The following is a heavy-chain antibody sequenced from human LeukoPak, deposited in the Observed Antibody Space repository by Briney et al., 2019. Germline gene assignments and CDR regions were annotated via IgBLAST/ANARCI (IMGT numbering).Heavy chain of an antibody. J-gene: IGHJ4*02. D-gene: IGHD1-1*01. Sequence: SETLSLTCTVSGDSIGRFSWSWIRQPPGKGLEWIGCIYNTGTALYNPPLKSRVAMSLDTSKNQFSLKLTSVSAADTAVYYCARDLELERDRWNYFESWGQGTLVTVSS. V-gene: IGHV4-59*01. CDR3: ARDLELERDRWNYFES. CDR2: IYNTGTA. CDR1: GDSIGRFS.